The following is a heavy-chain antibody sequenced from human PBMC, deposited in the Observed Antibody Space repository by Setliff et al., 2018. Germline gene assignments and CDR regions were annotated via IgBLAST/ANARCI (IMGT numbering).Heavy chain of an antibody. Sequence: SETLSLTCTVSGGSISGGGYYWSWIRQHPRKGLEWVGYIYYSGSTNYTPSLKSRVTLSVDTSRNHFSLKLNSVTAADTAVYYCARSGYYSIDAFDIWGQGTMVTVSS. J-gene: IGHJ3*02. CDR2: IYYSGST. D-gene: IGHD3-22*01. V-gene: IGHV4-31*03. CDR1: GGSISGGGYY. CDR3: ARSGYYSIDAFDI.